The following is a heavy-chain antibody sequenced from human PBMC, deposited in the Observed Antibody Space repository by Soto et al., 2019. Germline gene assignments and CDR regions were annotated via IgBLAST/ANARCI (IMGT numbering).Heavy chain of an antibody. V-gene: IGHV3-23*01. CDR1: GFTFSSYA. J-gene: IGHJ4*02. CDR3: AKDHGYAGGWHTPYYFDS. CDR2: ISAGGDNT. Sequence: PGGSLRLSCAASGFTFSSYAMSWARQAPGKGLEWVSSISAGGDNTYYADSVKGRFTITRDNSKNTLYLQMNSLRAADTAVYYCAKDHGYAGGWHTPYYFDSWGQGTLVTVSS. D-gene: IGHD6-19*01.